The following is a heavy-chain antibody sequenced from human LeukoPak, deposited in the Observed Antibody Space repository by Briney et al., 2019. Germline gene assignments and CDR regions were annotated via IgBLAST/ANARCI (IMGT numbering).Heavy chain of an antibody. D-gene: IGHD5-12*01. CDR3: ARVGYSGWNLEY. CDR2: INQAGSVQ. J-gene: IGHJ4*02. Sequence: QTGGSLRLSCAASGFTFRSYWMSWVRQAPGKGLEWVANINQAGSVQYYADSVKGRFTISRDDAKNSLYVQMNSLRDEDTAVYCCARVGYSGWNLEYWGQGTLVTVSS. CDR1: GFTFRSYW. V-gene: IGHV3-7*01.